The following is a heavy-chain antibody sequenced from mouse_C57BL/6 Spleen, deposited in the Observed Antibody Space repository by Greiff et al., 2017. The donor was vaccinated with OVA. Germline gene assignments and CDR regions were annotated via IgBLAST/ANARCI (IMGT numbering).Heavy chain of an antibody. V-gene: IGHV1-80*01. J-gene: IGHJ2*01. Sequence: VKLVESGAELVKPGASVKISCKASGYAFSSYWMNWVKQRPGKGLEWIGQIYPGDGDTNYNGKFKGKATLTADKSSSTAYMQLSSLTSEDSAVYFCARHSSGYYFDYWGQGTTLTVSS. CDR3: ARHSSGYYFDY. CDR2: IYPGDGDT. CDR1: GYAFSSYW. D-gene: IGHD3-2*02.